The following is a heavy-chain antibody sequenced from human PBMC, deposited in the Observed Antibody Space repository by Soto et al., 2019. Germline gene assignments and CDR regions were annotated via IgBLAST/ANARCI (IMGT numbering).Heavy chain of an antibody. Sequence: GGSLRLSCAASGFTFSDYYMSWIRQAPGKGLEWVSYISSSGSTIYYADSVKGRFTISRDNAKNSLYLQMNSLRAEDTAVYYCARDFLYCTNGVCWVSGGFVDYWGQGTLVTVSS. D-gene: IGHD2-8*01. CDR2: ISSSGSTI. CDR1: GFTFSDYY. CDR3: ARDFLYCTNGVCWVSGGFVDY. J-gene: IGHJ4*02. V-gene: IGHV3-11*01.